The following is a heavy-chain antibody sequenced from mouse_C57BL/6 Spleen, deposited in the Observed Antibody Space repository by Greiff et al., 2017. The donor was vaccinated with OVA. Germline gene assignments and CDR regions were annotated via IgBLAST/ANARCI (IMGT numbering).Heavy chain of an antibody. V-gene: IGHV1-82*01. J-gene: IGHJ4*01. CDR1: GYAFSSSW. Sequence: VQLQESGPELVKPGASVKISCKASGYAFSSSWMNWVKQRPGKGLEWIGRIYPGDGDTNYNGKFKGKATLTADKSSSTAYMQLSSLTSEDSAVYFCARFAMDYWGQGTSVTVSS. CDR3: ARFAMDY. CDR2: IYPGDGDT.